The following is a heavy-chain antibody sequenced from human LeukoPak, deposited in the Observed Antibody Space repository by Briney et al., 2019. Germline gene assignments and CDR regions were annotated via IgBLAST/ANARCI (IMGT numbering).Heavy chain of an antibody. Sequence: SETLSLTRTVSGGSISSSSYYWGWIRQPPGKGLEWIGSISYSGSTYYSPSLKSRVTISIDMSKNQFSLMLSSVTAADTAVYYCARLGYYDSSGHPNWGQGTLVTVSS. CDR3: ARLGYYDSSGHPN. CDR1: GGSISSSSYY. D-gene: IGHD3-22*01. V-gene: IGHV4-39*01. J-gene: IGHJ4*02. CDR2: ISYSGST.